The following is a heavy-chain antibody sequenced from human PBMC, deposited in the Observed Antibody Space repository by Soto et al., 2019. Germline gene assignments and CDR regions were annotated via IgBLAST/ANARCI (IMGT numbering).Heavy chain of an antibody. V-gene: IGHV4-30-4*01. J-gene: IGHJ4*02. CDR2: IYDSGSS. CDR3: AREKGYISGPKNFDY. Sequence: SETLSLTCPVYGGSFSAYYWSWIRQPPGKGMEWIGYIYDSGSSYYTPSLKNRVTMSVDTSRNQFSLKLRSVTAADTAVYYWAREKGYISGPKNFDYWGQGTLVTVSS. D-gene: IGHD5-12*01. CDR1: GGSFSAYY.